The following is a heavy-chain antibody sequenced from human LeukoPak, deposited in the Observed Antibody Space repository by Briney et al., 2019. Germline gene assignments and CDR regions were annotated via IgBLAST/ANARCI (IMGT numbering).Heavy chain of an antibody. CDR3: AKDMKRVIRYAFDI. J-gene: IGHJ3*02. CDR2: ISSSSSYR. CDR1: GFTFSSYS. V-gene: IGHV3-21*04. D-gene: IGHD2/OR15-2a*01. Sequence: GGSLRLSCAASGFTFSSYSMNWVRQAPGKGLEWVSSISSSSSYRYYADSVKGRFTISRDNAKNSLYLQMNSLRAEDTALYYCAKDMKRVIRYAFDIWGQGTMVTVSS.